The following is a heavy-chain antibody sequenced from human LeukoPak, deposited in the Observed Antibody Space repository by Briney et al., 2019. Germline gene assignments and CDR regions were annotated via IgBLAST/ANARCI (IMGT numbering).Heavy chain of an antibody. CDR2: IYTSGST. D-gene: IGHD2-8*01. J-gene: IGHJ6*03. CDR3: ARVYCTNGVCLRGYYYYYMDV. V-gene: IGHV4-61*09. Sequence: SETLSLTCTVSGGSISSGRYYWSWIRQPAGKGLEWIGHIYTSGSTNYNPSHKSRVTISIDTSKNQFSLKLSSVTAADTAVYYCARVYCTNGVCLRGYYYYYMDVWGKGTTVTVSS. CDR1: GGSISSGRYY.